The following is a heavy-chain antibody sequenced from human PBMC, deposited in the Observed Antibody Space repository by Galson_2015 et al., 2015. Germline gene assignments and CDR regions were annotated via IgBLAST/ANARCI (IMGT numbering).Heavy chain of an antibody. CDR1: GFTFSSYA. CDR3: ARRYYGYFDL. V-gene: IGHV3-48*04. CDR2: ISWNSGSI. D-gene: IGHD3-10*01. J-gene: IGHJ2*01. Sequence: SLRLSCAASGFTFSSYAMHWVRQAPGKGLEWVSGISWNSGSIDYVDSVKGRFTISRDNAKNSLYLQMNSLRAEDTAVYYCARRYYGYFDLWGRGTLVTVSS.